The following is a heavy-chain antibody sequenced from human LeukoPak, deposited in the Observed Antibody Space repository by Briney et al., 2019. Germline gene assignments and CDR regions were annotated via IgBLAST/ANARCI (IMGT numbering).Heavy chain of an antibody. CDR1: GGSISSYY. CDR2: IYYSGST. CDR3: ARARCSSTSCSQNWFDP. Sequence: IPSETLSLTCTVSGGSISSYYWSWIRQPPGKGLEWIGYIYYSGSTNYNPSLKSRVTMSVDTSKNQFSLKLSSVTAADTAVYYCARARCSSTSCSQNWFDPWGQGTLVTVSS. J-gene: IGHJ5*02. V-gene: IGHV4-59*12. D-gene: IGHD2-2*01.